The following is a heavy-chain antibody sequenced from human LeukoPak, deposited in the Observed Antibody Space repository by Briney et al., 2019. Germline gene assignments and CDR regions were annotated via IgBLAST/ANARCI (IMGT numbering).Heavy chain of an antibody. J-gene: IGHJ4*02. Sequence: GASVKVSCKASGYTFTSYYMHWVRQAPGQGLEWMGIINPSGGSTSYAQKFQGRVTMTRDTSTSTVYMELSSLRSEDTAVYYCARGLQNVGYDILTGSDYWGQGTLVTVSS. CDR2: INPSGGST. CDR1: GYTFTSYY. D-gene: IGHD3-9*01. V-gene: IGHV1-46*01. CDR3: ARGLQNVGYDILTGSDY.